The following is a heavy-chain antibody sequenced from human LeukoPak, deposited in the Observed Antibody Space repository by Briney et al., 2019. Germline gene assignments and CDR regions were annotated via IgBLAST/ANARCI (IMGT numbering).Heavy chain of an antibody. J-gene: IGHJ5*02. D-gene: IGHD6-13*01. V-gene: IGHV3-21*01. CDR2: ISSSSSYI. CDR1: GFTFSSYS. Sequence: PGGSLRLSCAASGFTFSSYSMNWVRQAPGKGLEWVSSISSSSSYIYYADPVKGRFTISRDNAKNSLYLQMNSLRAEDTAVYYCARDRVAAAVDPNWFDPWGQGTLVTVSS. CDR3: ARDRVAAAVDPNWFDP.